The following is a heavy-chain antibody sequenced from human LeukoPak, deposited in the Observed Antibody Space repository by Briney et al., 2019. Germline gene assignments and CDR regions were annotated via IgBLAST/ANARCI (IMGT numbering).Heavy chain of an antibody. J-gene: IGHJ4*02. D-gene: IGHD4-17*01. CDR2: IYSSGSA. CDR3: ARTRTYADYADF. Sequence: PSETLSLSCTVSGGSITTYYWSWIRQPPGKGLEWIGFIYSSGSANYNPSLMSRVTMSVDTSKNQFSLKLSSVTAADTAVYYCARTRTYADYADFWGQGTLVTASS. CDR1: GGSITTYY. V-gene: IGHV4-59*01.